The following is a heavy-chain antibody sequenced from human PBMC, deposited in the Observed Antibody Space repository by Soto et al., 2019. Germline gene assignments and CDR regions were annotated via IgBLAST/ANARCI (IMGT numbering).Heavy chain of an antibody. D-gene: IGHD3-10*01. Sequence: ASVKVSCKASGYTFTSYYMNWVRQAPGQGLEWMGWISAYNGNTNYAQKLQGRVTMTTDTSTSTAYMELRSLRSDDTAVYYCARDTSGYSYGGLEYWGLGTLVTVSS. J-gene: IGHJ4*02. CDR1: GYTFTSYY. CDR2: ISAYNGNT. V-gene: IGHV1-18*04. CDR3: ARDTSGYSYGGLEY.